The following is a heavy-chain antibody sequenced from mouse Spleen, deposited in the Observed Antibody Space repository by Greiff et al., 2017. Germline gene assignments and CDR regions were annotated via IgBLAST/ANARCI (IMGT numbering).Heavy chain of an antibody. D-gene: IGHD2-1*01. CDR1: GFTFSNYW. CDR3: TRRGNSYYFDY. Sequence: DVKLVESGGGLVQPGGSMKLSCVASGFTFSNYWMNWVRQSPEKGLEWVAEIRLKSNNYATHYAESVKGRFTISRDDSKSSVYLQMNNLRAEDTGIYYCTRRGNSYYFDYWGQGTTLTVSS. J-gene: IGHJ2*01. CDR2: IRLKSNNYAT. V-gene: IGHV6-6*02.